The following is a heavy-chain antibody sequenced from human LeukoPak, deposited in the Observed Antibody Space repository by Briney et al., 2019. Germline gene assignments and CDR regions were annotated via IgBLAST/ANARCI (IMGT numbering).Heavy chain of an antibody. CDR1: GFTFSSYS. CDR3: ARVVLPFFGSGGYYKGFDP. D-gene: IGHD3-10*01. CDR2: IKQDGSEK. J-gene: IGHJ5*02. Sequence: PGGSLRLSCAASGFTFSSYSFNWVRQAPGKGLEWVANIKQDGSEKYYVDSVKGRFTISRDSAKNSLYLQMNSLRAEDTAVYYCARVVLPFFGSGGYYKGFDPWGQGTLVTGSS. V-gene: IGHV3-7*01.